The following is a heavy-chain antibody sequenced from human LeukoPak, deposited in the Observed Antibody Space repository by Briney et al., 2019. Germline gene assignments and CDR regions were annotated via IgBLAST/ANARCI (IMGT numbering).Heavy chain of an antibody. CDR2: IYPGDSDT. Sequence: GESLKISCKGSGXSFINYWIGWVRQMPGKGLEWMGIIYPGDSDTRYSPSFQGQVTISADKSISTAYLQWSSLKASDTAMYYCARTGCSGGSCYYYYYGMDVWGQGTTVTVSS. D-gene: IGHD2-15*01. CDR3: ARTGCSGGSCYYYYYGMDV. CDR1: GXSFINYW. J-gene: IGHJ6*02. V-gene: IGHV5-51*01.